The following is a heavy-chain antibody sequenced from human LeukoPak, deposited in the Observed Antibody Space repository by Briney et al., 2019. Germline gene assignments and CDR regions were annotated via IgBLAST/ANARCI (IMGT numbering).Heavy chain of an antibody. Sequence: GASVKVSFKASGGTFSSYAISWVRQAPGQGLEWMGGIIPIFGTANYAQKFQGRVTITTDESTSTAYMELSSLRSEDTAVYYCARVHPLHCSSTSCYIHYYYMDVWGKGTTVTVSS. CDR3: ARVHPLHCSSTSCYIHYYYMDV. CDR2: IIPIFGTA. J-gene: IGHJ6*03. V-gene: IGHV1-69*05. CDR1: GGTFSSYA. D-gene: IGHD2-2*02.